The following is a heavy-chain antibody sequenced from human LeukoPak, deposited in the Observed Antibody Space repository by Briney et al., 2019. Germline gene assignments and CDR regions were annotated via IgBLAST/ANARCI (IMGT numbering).Heavy chain of an antibody. D-gene: IGHD3-22*01. Sequence: SGTLSLTCAVSGGSISSSNWWSWVRQPPGKGLEWIGEIYHSGSTNYNPSLKSRVTISVDKSKNQFSLKLSSVTAADTAVYYCARVVTYYYDSSGYHDYWGQGTLVTVSS. CDR2: IYHSGST. V-gene: IGHV4-4*02. J-gene: IGHJ4*02. CDR1: GGSISSSNW. CDR3: ARVVTYYYDSSGYHDY.